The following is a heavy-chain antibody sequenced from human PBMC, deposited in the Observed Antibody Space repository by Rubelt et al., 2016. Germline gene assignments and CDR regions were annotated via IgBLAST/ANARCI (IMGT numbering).Heavy chain of an antibody. J-gene: IGHJ4*02. Sequence: QVQLQQWGAGLLKPSETLSLTCAVYGGSFRGYYWTWIRQPPGKGLEWIASVYFSGNPYYNPSLKSRLTISVDTSKNQFSRNLKSGTAADTAVCYCARSAQGSGRRFDYWGQGLLVTVSS. V-gene: IGHV4-34*01. D-gene: IGHD6-25*01. CDR3: ARSAQGSGRRFDY. CDR1: GGSFRGYY. CDR2: VYFSGNP.